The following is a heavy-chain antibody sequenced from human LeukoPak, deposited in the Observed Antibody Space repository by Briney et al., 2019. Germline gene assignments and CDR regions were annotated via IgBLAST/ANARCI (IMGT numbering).Heavy chain of an antibody. CDR3: ARGKAHLGVTGRFDY. J-gene: IGHJ4*02. Sequence: SETLSPTCAVSGGSISSGGYSWSWIRQPPGKGMEWLGYIYHSGSTYYKPSLKSRVTISVDRSKNQFSLKLSSVTAADTAVYYCARGKAHLGVTGRFDYWGQGTLVTVSS. CDR2: IYHSGST. CDR1: GGSISSGGYS. D-gene: IGHD2-21*02. V-gene: IGHV4-30-2*01.